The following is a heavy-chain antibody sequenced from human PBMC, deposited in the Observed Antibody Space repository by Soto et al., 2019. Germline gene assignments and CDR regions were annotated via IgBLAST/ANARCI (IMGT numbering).Heavy chain of an antibody. V-gene: IGHV1-2*02. CDR1: GYPVTAYY. D-gene: IGHD3-3*01. J-gene: IGHJ3*02. Sequence: QLHLVQSGAVVKKPGASVTVSCSASGYPVTAYYMHWVRQAPGGGLEWMGGINPATGAARYTQTCQGGMTTSRHTSTSTGYREPSGLTSEETAVFYCARGGGVGVAGSAAFDMWGQGTLVTVSS. CDR3: ARGGGVGVAGSAAFDM. CDR2: INPATGAA.